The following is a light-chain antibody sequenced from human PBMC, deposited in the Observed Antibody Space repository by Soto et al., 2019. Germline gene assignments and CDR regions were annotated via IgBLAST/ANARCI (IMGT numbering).Light chain of an antibody. CDR2: DVS. CDR3: HQYAHSPLT. Sequence: EIVLTQSPGTLSLSPGESATLSCRASQSVDRNFLAWFQHKPGQAPRLLIYDVSTRATGIPDRFSASGSGTDFTLTVSRLEPEDFAVYYCHQYAHSPLTFGGGTKVETK. J-gene: IGKJ4*01. CDR1: QSVDRNF. V-gene: IGKV3-20*01.